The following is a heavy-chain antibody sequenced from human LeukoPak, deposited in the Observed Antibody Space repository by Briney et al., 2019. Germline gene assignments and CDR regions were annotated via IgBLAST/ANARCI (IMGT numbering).Heavy chain of an antibody. CDR2: ITHDGGNP. V-gene: IGHV3-23*01. CDR1: GFTFCNYA. J-gene: IGHJ4*02. CDR3: AWGYCGGRDCYSFDY. Sequence: GGSLRLSCAASGFTFCNYAMSWVRQAPGKGLQWVSRITHDGGNPYYAHSVKGRFTISRDNSKNTVDLQMDSLRAEDTAVYYCAWGYCGGRDCYSFDYWGQGTLVTVSS. D-gene: IGHD2-21*01.